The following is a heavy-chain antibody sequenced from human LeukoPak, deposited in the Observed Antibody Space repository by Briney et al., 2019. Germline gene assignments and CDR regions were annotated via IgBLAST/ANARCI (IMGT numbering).Heavy chain of an antibody. Sequence: ASVKVSCKASGYTFTGYYMHWVRQAPGQGLEWMGWINPNSGGTNYAQKFQGRVTMTRDTSISTAYMELSRLRSDDTAVYYCARSISSGRANAFDIWGQGTMVTVSS. J-gene: IGHJ3*02. CDR3: ARSISSGRANAFDI. D-gene: IGHD3-22*01. V-gene: IGHV1-2*02. CDR2: INPNSGGT. CDR1: GYTFTGYY.